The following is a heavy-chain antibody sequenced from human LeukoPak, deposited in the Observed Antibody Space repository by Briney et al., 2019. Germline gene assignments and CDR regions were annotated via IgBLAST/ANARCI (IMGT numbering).Heavy chain of an antibody. CDR1: GGSFSGYY. D-gene: IGHD6-19*01. CDR2: INHSGST. CDR3: ARDLIAVAGNWFDP. Sequence: PSETLSLTCAVYGGSFSGYYWSWIRQPPGKGLEWIGEINHSGSTNYNPSLKSRVTISVDTSKNQFSLKLSSVTAADTAVYYCARDLIAVAGNWFDPWGQGTLVTVSS. V-gene: IGHV4-34*01. J-gene: IGHJ5*02.